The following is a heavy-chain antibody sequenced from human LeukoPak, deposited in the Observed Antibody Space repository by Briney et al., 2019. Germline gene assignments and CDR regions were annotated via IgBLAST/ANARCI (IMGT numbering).Heavy chain of an antibody. CDR1: GFTFSTYW. V-gene: IGHV3-7*01. D-gene: IGHD4/OR15-4a*01. CDR3: ARASMGGRDYHLDS. Sequence: PGGSLRLSCAASGFTFSTYWMTWVRQAPGKGLEWVANIKTDGSQTYYLDSVKGRFTISRDNAKNFLSLQLGSLRADDMGVYYCARASMGGRDYHLDSWGQGTLVTVSS. CDR2: IKTDGSQT. J-gene: IGHJ4*02.